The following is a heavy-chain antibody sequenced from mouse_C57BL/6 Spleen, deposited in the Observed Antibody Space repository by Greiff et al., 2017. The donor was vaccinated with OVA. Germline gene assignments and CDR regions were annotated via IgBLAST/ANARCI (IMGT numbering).Heavy chain of an antibody. V-gene: IGHV3-6*01. D-gene: IGHD2-3*01. CDR2: ISYDGSN. J-gene: IGHJ3*01. Sequence: ESGPGLVKPSQSLSLTCSVTGYSITSGYYWNWIRQFPGNKLEWMGYISYDGSNNYNPSLKNRISITRDTSKNQFFLKLNSVTTEDTATYYCARVEDDGYYGGFAYWGQGTLVTVSA. CDR3: ARVEDDGYYGGFAY. CDR1: GYSITSGYY.